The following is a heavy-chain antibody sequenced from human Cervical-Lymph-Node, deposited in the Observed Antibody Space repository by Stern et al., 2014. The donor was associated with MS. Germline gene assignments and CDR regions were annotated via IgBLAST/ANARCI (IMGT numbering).Heavy chain of an antibody. CDR2: ISAYNGNT. CDR1: GYSFPRYG. Sequence: MQLVESGAEVKKPGASVKVSCRTSGYSFPRYGITWVRQAPGQGLEWMGWISAYNGNTNHAQKLQGRVTMTTDTSTSTAYMDLTSLTSDDTAVYYCARVPGIAATGIDYWGQGTLVTVSS. CDR3: ARVPGIAATGIDY. D-gene: IGHD6-13*01. V-gene: IGHV1-18*01. J-gene: IGHJ4*02.